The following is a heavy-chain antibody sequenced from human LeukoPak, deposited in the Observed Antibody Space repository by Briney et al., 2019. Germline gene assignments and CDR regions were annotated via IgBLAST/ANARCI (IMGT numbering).Heavy chain of an antibody. CDR3: AREENDGDYVAY. CDR2: ISAYNGNT. D-gene: IGHD4-17*01. CDR1: GYTFTSYG. Sequence: ASVKVSYKASGYTFTSYGISWVRQAPGQGLEWMGWISAYNGNTNYAQKLQGRVTMTTDTSTSTAYMELRSLRSDDTAVYYCAREENDGDYVAYWGQGTLVTVPS. J-gene: IGHJ4*02. V-gene: IGHV1-18*04.